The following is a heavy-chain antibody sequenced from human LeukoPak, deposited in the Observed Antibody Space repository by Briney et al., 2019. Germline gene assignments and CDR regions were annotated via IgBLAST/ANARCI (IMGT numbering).Heavy chain of an antibody. CDR3: AEGSRDSRPYYFDF. D-gene: IGHD3-10*01. V-gene: IGHV3-23*01. CDR1: AFTFNNYA. CDR2: ITGSGGDT. Sequence: GGSLRLSCAASAFTFNNYAMSWVRQAPGKRLEWVSAITGSGGDTYYADSVKGRFTISRDNSKNTLYLQMNSLRGEDMAVYYCAEGSRDSRPYYFDFWGQGTLVTVSS. J-gene: IGHJ4*02.